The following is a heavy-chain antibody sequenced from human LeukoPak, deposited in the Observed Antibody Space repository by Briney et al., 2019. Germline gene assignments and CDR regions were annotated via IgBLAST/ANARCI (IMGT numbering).Heavy chain of an antibody. D-gene: IGHD3-22*01. Sequence: GGSLRLSCATSGFTFSSYWMHWVRQAPGKGLVWVSRINSDGINTSYADSVKGRFTISRDNAKNTLNLQMNSLRAEDTAVYYCARDLGQYYDTSDNWFDPWGQGTLVTVSS. CDR1: GFTFSSYW. CDR3: ARDLGQYYDTSDNWFDP. CDR2: INSDGINT. V-gene: IGHV3-74*01. J-gene: IGHJ5*02.